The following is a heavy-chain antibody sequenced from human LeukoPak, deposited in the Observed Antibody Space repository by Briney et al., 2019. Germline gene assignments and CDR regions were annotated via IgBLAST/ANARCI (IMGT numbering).Heavy chain of an antibody. CDR2: IYPNSGAT. CDR3: ARDSCGGGGCHYWYFDL. D-gene: IGHD6-19*01. Sequence: ASVKVSCKASGYTFTGYHMHWVRQAPGQGLEWMGYIYPNSGATNYAQKFQGRVTMTRDTPISTASMELGGLKTDVTAVYDCARDSCGGGGCHYWYFDLWGRGTLVTVSS. J-gene: IGHJ2*01. CDR1: GYTFTGYH. V-gene: IGHV1-2*02.